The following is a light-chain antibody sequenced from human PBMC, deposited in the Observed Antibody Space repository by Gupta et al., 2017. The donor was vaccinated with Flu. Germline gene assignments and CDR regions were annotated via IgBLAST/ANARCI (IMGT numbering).Light chain of an antibody. J-gene: IGLJ3*02. V-gene: IGLV2-23*02. Sequence: TISCTGTSSDVGHYDLVSWFQLLPGKGPKLLIYEVTERPSGVSHRFSGSKSGNTASLTISGLQAEDEVVYYCCSYAGRTNWVFGGGTKLTVL. CDR3: CSYAGRTNWV. CDR2: EVT. CDR1: SSDVGHYDL.